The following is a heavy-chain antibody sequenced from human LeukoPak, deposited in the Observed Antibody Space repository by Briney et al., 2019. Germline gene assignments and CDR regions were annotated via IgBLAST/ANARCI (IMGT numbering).Heavy chain of an antibody. J-gene: IGHJ5*02. CDR3: ARLDGMATPSSWFDP. CDR1: GYSFTSYW. V-gene: IGHV5-51*01. D-gene: IGHD5-24*01. CDR2: IYPGDSDT. Sequence: GESLKISCKGSGYSFTSYWIGGVRQMPGKGLEWMGIIYPGDSDTRYSPSFQGQVTISADKSISTAYLQWSSLKASDTAMYYCARLDGMATPSSWFDPWGQGTLVTASS.